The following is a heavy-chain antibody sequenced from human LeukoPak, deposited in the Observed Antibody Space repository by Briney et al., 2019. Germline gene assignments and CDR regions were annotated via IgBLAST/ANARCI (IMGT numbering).Heavy chain of an antibody. CDR2: ISAYNCNT. CDR3: ASILDRANWFDP. V-gene: IGHV1-18*01. J-gene: IGHJ5*02. CDR1: GYTFTSYG. Sequence: ASVKVSCKASGYTFTSYGISWVRQAPGQGLEWMGWISAYNCNTNYAQKLQRRVTMTTDTSTSTAYMELRSLRSDDTAVYYCASILDRANWFDPWGQGTLVTVSS.